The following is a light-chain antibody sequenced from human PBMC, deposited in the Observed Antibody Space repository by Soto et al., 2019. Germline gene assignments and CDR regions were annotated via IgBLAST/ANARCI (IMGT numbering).Light chain of an antibody. V-gene: IGKV1-39*01. J-gene: IGKJ2*01. CDR2: AAS. CDR1: QSIATS. Sequence: DIQMTQSPSSLSASVGDTVTITCRTSQSIATSLNCYQHKVGEAPKILIYAASTLRSGVPSRFSGSGSGTDFTLSITSLQPADFATYYCQQSLSTSHAFGQGTKLEI. CDR3: QQSLSTSHA.